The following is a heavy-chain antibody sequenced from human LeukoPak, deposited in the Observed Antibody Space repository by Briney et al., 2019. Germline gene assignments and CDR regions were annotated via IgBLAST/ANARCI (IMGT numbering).Heavy chain of an antibody. J-gene: IGHJ6*02. V-gene: IGHV3-7*01. D-gene: IGHD1-26*01. CDR3: ASYRVSHGMDV. CDR2: IKGDGSEK. Sequence: PGGSLRLSCAASGFTFGTYWMAWVRQAPGKGLEWVANIKGDGSEKYHGDSVTGRFTISRDNAKNSLYLQMNSLRAEDTAIYYCASYRVSHGMDVWGQGTTVTVSS. CDR1: GFTFGTYW.